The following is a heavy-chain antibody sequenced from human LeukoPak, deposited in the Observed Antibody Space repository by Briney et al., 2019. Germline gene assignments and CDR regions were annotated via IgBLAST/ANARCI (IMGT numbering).Heavy chain of an antibody. CDR3: ARVKYCNAGNCFLIDY. V-gene: IGHV3-30*04. CDR2: ISYDGSNT. Sequence: SGGSLRLSCAASKFTFNTYAMHWVRQAPGKGLEWVSLISYDGSNTYYADSVRGRFTISRDNSKNTLFLQMNSLRGDGTAVYYCARVKYCNAGNCFLIDYWGQGMLVTVAS. D-gene: IGHD2/OR15-2a*01. J-gene: IGHJ4*02. CDR1: KFTFNTYA.